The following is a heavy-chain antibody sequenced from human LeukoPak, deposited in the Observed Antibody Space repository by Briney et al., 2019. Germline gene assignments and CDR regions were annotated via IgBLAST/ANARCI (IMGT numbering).Heavy chain of an antibody. V-gene: IGHV4-30-4*08. Sequence: SQTLSLTCTVSGGSISSGDYYGSWSRQPPGKGLEWIGYIYYSGSTYYNPSLKSRVTISVDTSKNQFSLKLSSVTAADTAVYYRAVWSGPLYYYYYYMDVWGKGTTVTVSS. CDR1: GGSISSGDYY. CDR2: IYYSGST. J-gene: IGHJ6*03. D-gene: IGHD3-3*01. CDR3: AVWSGPLYYYYYYMDV.